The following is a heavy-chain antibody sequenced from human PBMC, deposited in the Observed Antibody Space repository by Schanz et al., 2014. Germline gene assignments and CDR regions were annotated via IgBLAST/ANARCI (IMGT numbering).Heavy chain of an antibody. CDR2: ISWHGADT. D-gene: IGHD6-19*01. CDR1: GFTFEDYT. V-gene: IGHV3-43*01. J-gene: IGHJ4*02. Sequence: EVKLVESGGAVVRPGGSLRLSCAASGFTFEDYTIHWVRQRLGKGLEWVGRISWHGADTDYADSVKDRFTISRDNSTSSLYLNRHSFRYEDIDFYVCTKDSGLTYFDSWGQGTLVTVSS. CDR3: TKDSGLTYFDS.